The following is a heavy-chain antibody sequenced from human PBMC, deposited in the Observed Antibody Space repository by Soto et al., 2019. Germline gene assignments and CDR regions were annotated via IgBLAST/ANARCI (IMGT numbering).Heavy chain of an antibody. CDR3: ARRRKVVPAAMRYYYYYMDV. CDR2: IYYSGST. J-gene: IGHJ6*03. Sequence: QLQLQESDPGLVKPSETLSLTCTVSGGSISSSSYYWGWIRQPPGKGLEWIGSIYYSGSTYYNPSLKSRVTISVDTSKNQFSLKLSSVTAADTAVYYCARRRKVVPAAMRYYYYYMDVWGKGTTVTVSS. V-gene: IGHV4-39*01. D-gene: IGHD2-2*01. CDR1: GGSISSSSYY.